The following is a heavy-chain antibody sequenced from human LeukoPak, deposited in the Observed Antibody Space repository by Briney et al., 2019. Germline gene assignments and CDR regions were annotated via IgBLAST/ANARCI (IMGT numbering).Heavy chain of an antibody. CDR2: IYYTGRT. D-gene: IGHD5-24*01. CDR1: GGSISTTSYY. CDR3: ARVRDLYGMDV. Sequence: PSETLSLTCTVSGGSISTTSYYWGWIRRPPGRGLEWIGNIYYTGRTYYNPSLRSRVTISIDTSKNHFSLKLTSVTAAETAVYYCARVRDLYGMDVWGQGTTVSVSS. V-gene: IGHV4-39*02. J-gene: IGHJ6*02.